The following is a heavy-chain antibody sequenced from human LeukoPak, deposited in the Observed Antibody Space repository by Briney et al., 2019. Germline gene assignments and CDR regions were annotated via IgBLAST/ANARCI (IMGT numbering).Heavy chain of an antibody. D-gene: IGHD3-22*01. V-gene: IGHV4-59*01. CDR2: IYYSGST. Sequence: KPSETLSLTCTVSGGSISSYYWSWIRQPPGKGLEWIGYIYYSGSTNYNPSLKSRVTISVDTSKNQFSLKLSSVTAADMAVYYCARATYYYDSSGYWVLDYWGQGTLVTVSS. J-gene: IGHJ4*02. CDR3: ARATYYYDSSGYWVLDY. CDR1: GGSISSYY.